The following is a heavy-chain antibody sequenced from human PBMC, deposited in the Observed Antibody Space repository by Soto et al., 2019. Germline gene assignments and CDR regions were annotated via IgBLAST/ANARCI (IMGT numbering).Heavy chain of an antibody. Sequence: EVHLVESGGGLVHPGGSLTLSCAASGLTFSDFWMTWVRLGPGRGLEWVASIKSDGSEKYYVDSVKGRFTISRDNAKNSVFLQRDSLRTEDTAVYYCGSGHYCNPLGGQGTLVTVSS. CDR2: IKSDGSEK. CDR3: GSGHYCNPL. J-gene: IGHJ4*02. V-gene: IGHV3-7*01. CDR1: GLTFSDFW. D-gene: IGHD4-4*01.